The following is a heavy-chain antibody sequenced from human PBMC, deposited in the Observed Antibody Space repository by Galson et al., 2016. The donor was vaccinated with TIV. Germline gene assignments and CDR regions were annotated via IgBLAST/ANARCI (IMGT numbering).Heavy chain of an antibody. CDR1: GFTFSSYE. V-gene: IGHV3-48*03. Sequence: LRLSCAASGFTFSSYEMNWVRQAPGKGLEWVSRISAGGGRTDYADSVKGRFTISRDNAKNSLYLQMNSLRAEDTAVYYCARGRGYCSTTSCYMDYWGQGTLVTVSS. CDR2: ISAGGGRT. D-gene: IGHD2-2*02. CDR3: ARGRGYCSTTSCYMDY. J-gene: IGHJ4*02.